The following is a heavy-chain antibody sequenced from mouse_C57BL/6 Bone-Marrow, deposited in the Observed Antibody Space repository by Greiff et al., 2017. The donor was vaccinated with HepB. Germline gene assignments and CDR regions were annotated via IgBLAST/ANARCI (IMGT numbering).Heavy chain of an antibody. Sequence: QVHVKQSGAELVKPGASVKISCKASGYTFTDYYINWVKQRPGQGLEWIGKIGPGSGSTYYNEKFKGKATLTADKSSSTAYMQLSSLTSEDSAVYFCTYDYDPWFAYWGQGTWVTVSA. CDR1: GYTFTDYY. J-gene: IGHJ3*01. V-gene: IGHV1-77*01. CDR2: IGPGSGST. D-gene: IGHD2-4*01. CDR3: TYDYDPWFAY.